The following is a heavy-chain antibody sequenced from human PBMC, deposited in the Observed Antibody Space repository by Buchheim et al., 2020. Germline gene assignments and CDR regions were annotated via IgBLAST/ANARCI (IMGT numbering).Heavy chain of an antibody. CDR1: GFTFSSYA. CDR3: ARDSSGWHD. J-gene: IGHJ4*02. Sequence: EVQLLESGGGLVQPGGSLRLSCAASGFTFSSYAMNWVRQAPGKGLEWVSTISGSGGSTYSADSIKGRFSISRDNSNNKLYLRMNSLRAEDTAVYYCARDSSGWHDWGQGTL. V-gene: IGHV3-23*01. CDR2: ISGSGGST. D-gene: IGHD6-19*01.